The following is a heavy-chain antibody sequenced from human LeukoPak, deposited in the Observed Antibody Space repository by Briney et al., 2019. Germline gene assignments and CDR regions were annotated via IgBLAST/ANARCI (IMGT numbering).Heavy chain of an antibody. V-gene: IGHV3-23*01. CDR3: AKERERYCHLAYFDY. CDR1: GFTFSSYA. D-gene: IGHD5-24*01. J-gene: IGHJ4*02. CDR2: ISGSGGST. Sequence: GGSLRLSCAASGFTFSSYAMSWVRQAPGKGLEWVSAISGSGGSTYYADSVKGRFTISRDNSKNTLYLQMNSLRAEDTAVYDCAKERERYCHLAYFDYWGQGTLVTVSS.